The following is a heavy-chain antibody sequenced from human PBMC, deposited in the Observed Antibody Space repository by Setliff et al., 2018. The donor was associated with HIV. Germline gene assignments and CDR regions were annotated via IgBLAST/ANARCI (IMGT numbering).Heavy chain of an antibody. CDR3: ARVAVPGLAYFPH. J-gene: IGHJ1*01. V-gene: IGHV1-2*06. CDR1: GYIFTDYY. D-gene: IGHD6-19*01. Sequence: ASVKVSCKASGYIFTDYYMHWVRQAPGQELGWMGRINPNSGGTNYAQKFQGRVTMTRDTSISTAYTELSSLRSEDTAVFYCARVAVPGLAYFPHWGQGTLVTVSS. CDR2: INPNSGGT.